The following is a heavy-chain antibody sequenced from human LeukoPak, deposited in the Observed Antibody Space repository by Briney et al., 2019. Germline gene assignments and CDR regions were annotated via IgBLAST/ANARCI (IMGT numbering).Heavy chain of an antibody. Sequence: GGSLRLSCAVSGFTFSNYGVHWVRQAPGKGLEWVALLSSGGIDKHYADSVKGRFIISRDNSMNTLYLQMNSLRVEDTAVYYCARDHAGSGRAFDDWGQGTLVTVSS. CDR2: LSSGGIDK. D-gene: IGHD2-15*01. J-gene: IGHJ4*02. CDR1: GFTFSNYG. CDR3: ARDHAGSGRAFDD. V-gene: IGHV3-30*03.